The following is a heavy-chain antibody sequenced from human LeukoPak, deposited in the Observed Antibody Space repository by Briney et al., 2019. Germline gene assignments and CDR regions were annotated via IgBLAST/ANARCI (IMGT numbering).Heavy chain of an antibody. V-gene: IGHV3-11*04. CDR3: ARDLVSSGWYGGYYYYYYGMDV. J-gene: IGHJ6*02. CDR2: ISSSGSTI. Sequence: KSGGSLRLSCAASGFSVSNNYMSWVRQAPGKGLEWVSYISSSGSTIYYADSVKGRFTISRDNAKNSLYLQMNSLRAEDTAVYYCARDLVSSGWYGGYYYYYYGMDVWGQGTTVTVSS. CDR1: GFSVSNNY. D-gene: IGHD6-19*01.